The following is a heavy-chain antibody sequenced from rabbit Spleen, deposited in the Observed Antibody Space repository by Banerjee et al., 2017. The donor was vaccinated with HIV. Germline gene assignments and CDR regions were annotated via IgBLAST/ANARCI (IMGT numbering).Heavy chain of an antibody. V-gene: IGHV1S43*01. CDR3: ARYPYGRANGYYYYFDL. J-gene: IGHJ4*01. Sequence: QSLEESGGGLVKPEGSLTLTCTASGFSLSGDYMCWVRQAPGKGLEWIGCIYAGSGSTYYASWAKGRFTISRSTSLNTVDLKMTSLTAADTATYFCARYPYGRANGYYYYFDLWGQGTLVTVS. D-gene: IGHD1-1*01. CDR1: GFSLSGDY. CDR2: IYAGSGST.